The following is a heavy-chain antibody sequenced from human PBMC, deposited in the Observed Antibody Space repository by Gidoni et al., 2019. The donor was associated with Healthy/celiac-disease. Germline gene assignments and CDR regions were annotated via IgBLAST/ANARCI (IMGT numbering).Heavy chain of an antibody. CDR3: ARVGVVVPAAIPSYFDY. Sequence: QVQLVQLGAEVKKPGASVQVSCKASGYTFTSYGISWVRQAPGQGLEWMGWISAYNGNTNYAQKLKGRVIMTTDTYTSTAYMELRSLRADDTAVYYCARVGVVVPAAIPSYFDYWGQGTLVTVSS. CDR1: GYTFTSYG. V-gene: IGHV1-18*01. D-gene: IGHD2-2*02. CDR2: ISAYNGNT. J-gene: IGHJ4*02.